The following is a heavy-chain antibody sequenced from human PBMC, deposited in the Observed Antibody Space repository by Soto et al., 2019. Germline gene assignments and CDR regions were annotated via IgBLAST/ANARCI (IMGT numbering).Heavy chain of an antibody. D-gene: IGHD5-18*01. CDR1: GFTFSSYA. Sequence: QVQLVESGGGVVQPGRSLRLSCAASGFTFSSYAMHWVRQAPGKGLEWVAVISYDGSNKYYADSVKGRFTISSDNSKNTLYLQMNSLRAEDTAVYYCAREGYSYQGGFDYWGQGTLVTVSS. CDR2: ISYDGSNK. V-gene: IGHV3-30-3*01. J-gene: IGHJ4*02. CDR3: AREGYSYQGGFDY.